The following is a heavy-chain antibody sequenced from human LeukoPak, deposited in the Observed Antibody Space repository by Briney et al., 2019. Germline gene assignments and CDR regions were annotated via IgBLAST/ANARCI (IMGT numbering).Heavy chain of an antibody. Sequence: GGSLRLSCAASGFTFSTYSMNWVRQAPGKVLEWVSSISSDSNHIYYADSVQGRFTISRENAKKSLYLQMNSLRAEDTAVYYCATYGTNWGYYFDSWGQGTLVTVSS. CDR2: ISSDSNHI. CDR1: GFTFSTYS. D-gene: IGHD7-27*01. V-gene: IGHV3-21*01. J-gene: IGHJ4*02. CDR3: ATYGTNWGYYFDS.